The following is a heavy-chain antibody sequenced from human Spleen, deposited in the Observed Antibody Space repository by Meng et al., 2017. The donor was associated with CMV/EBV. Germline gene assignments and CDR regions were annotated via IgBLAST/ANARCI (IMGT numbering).Heavy chain of an antibody. J-gene: IGHJ4*02. CDR2: IYTSGST. D-gene: IGHD1-7*01. CDR1: GGSISSWH. V-gene: IGHV4-4*07. CDR3: ARGNAGTNDY. Sequence: GPGWWRTSCTPSLACTVGGGSISSWHWSWSRRPAGKGLWWIGHIYTSGSTNYNPSLKSRVTISVDTSKNQFSLKLSSVTAADTAVYYCARGNAGTNDYWGQGTLVTVSS.